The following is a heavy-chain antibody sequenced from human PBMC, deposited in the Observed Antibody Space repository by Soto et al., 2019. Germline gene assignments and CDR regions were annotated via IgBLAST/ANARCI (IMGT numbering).Heavy chain of an antibody. Sequence: EVQLLESGGGLVQPGGSLRLSCAASGFTFSTYAMSWVRQAPGKGLEWVSAISSRGGKTYYADSVKGRFTISRDNSKNTLYLQMNSQRAEDTAVYYCAKASGYYYQRPPFDDWGQGTLVTVSS. CDR3: AKASGYYYQRPPFDD. CDR1: GFTFSTYA. J-gene: IGHJ4*02. V-gene: IGHV3-23*01. CDR2: ISSRGGKT. D-gene: IGHD3-22*01.